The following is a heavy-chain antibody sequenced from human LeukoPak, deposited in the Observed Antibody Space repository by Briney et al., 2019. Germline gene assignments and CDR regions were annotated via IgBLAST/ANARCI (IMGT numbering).Heavy chain of an antibody. CDR2: ILYTGNT. D-gene: IGHD3-22*01. V-gene: IGHV4-39*01. J-gene: IGHJ4*02. Sequence: SETLSLTCTVSGGSVNKGPHYWGWIRQPPGKGLEWLGSILYTGNTYYNASLKSRVTISVDTSKNQFSLRLSSVTAADRAVYYWARHEGSLFDKSGYSFEIWGQGIVVTVSS. CDR3: ARHEGSLFDKSGYSFEI. CDR1: GGSVNKGPHY.